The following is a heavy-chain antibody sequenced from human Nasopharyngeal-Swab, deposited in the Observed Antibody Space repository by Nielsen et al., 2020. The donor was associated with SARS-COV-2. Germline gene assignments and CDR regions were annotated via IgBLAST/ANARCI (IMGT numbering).Heavy chain of an antibody. D-gene: IGHD5-18*01. Sequence: GESLKISCAASGFTFSSYGMHWVRQAPGKGLEWVAVIWYDGSNKYYADSVKGRFTISRDNSKNTLYLQMNSLRAEDTAVYYCARDFGFSYGGDFDYWGQGTLVTVSS. CDR3: ARDFGFSYGGDFDY. CDR2: IWYDGSNK. J-gene: IGHJ4*02. CDR1: GFTFSSYG. V-gene: IGHV3-33*01.